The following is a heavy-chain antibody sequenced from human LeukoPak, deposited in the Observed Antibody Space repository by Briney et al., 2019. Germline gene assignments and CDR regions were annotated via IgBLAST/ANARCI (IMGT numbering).Heavy chain of an antibody. V-gene: IGHV4-39*01. Sequence: WETLSLTCTVSGGSISSSSYYWGWIRQPPGRGLEWIGSIYYSGSTYYNPSLKSRVTISVDTSKNQFSLKLSSVTAADTAVYYCARQVTVGSFFDYWGQGTLVTVSS. J-gene: IGHJ4*02. CDR3: ARQVTVGSFFDY. CDR1: GGSISSSSYY. CDR2: IYYSGST. D-gene: IGHD2-21*02.